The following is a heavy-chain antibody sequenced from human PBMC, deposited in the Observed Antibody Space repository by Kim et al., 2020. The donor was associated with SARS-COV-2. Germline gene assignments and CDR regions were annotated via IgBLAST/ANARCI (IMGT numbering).Heavy chain of an antibody. CDR1: GFTFSSYS. V-gene: IGHV3-48*02. CDR3: ARNLGRGKDYDSSGYKY. CDR2: ISSSSSTI. J-gene: IGHJ4*02. D-gene: IGHD3-22*01. Sequence: GGSLRLSCAASGFTFSSYSMNWVRQAPGKGLEWVSYISSSSSTIYYADSVKGRFTISRDNAKNSLYLQMNSLRDEDTAVYYCARNLGRGKDYDSSGYKYWGQGTLVTVSS.